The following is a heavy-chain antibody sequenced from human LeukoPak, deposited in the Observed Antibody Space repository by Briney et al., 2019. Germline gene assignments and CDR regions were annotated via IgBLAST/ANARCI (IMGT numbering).Heavy chain of an antibody. Sequence: PGGSLRVSCTASGFTFRNYCMHWVRQTPGKGLIWVSRICPGGTITNYADSVKGRFTISRDDAKNMMFLQMNSLRADDTAVYYCVRDFRSADYWGQGILVTVSS. CDR3: VRDFRSADY. V-gene: IGHV3-74*01. CDR1: GFTFRNYC. J-gene: IGHJ4*02. CDR2: ICPGGTIT.